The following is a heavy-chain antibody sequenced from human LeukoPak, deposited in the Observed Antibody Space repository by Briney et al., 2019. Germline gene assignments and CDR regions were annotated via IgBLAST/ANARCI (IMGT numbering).Heavy chain of an antibody. Sequence: PSETLSLTCAVYGGSFSGYYWSWIRQPPGMGLEWLGQIYHSGDTKYNGSFKSRVTISVDTSKNQYSLKLSSVTAADTAVYYYARGLFEMNTIRPFPFDLWGQGTVVTVSS. CDR1: GGSFSGYY. CDR2: IYHSGDT. CDR3: ARGLFEMNTIRPFPFDL. J-gene: IGHJ4*02. V-gene: IGHV4-34*01. D-gene: IGHD5-24*01.